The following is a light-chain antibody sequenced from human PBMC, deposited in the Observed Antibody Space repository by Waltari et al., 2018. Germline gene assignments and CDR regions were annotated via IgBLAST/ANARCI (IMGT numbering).Light chain of an antibody. CDR2: DAS. CDR1: QSVSSS. CDR3: QQRSKWPIT. J-gene: IGKJ5*01. Sequence: EIVLTQSPATLSLSPGERATLSCRASQSVSSSLGWYQQRPGQAPRLLIYDASSRATGIPARFSGSGSGTDFTLTISSLEPEDFAVHYCQQRSKWPITFGQGTRLEIK. V-gene: IGKV3-11*01.